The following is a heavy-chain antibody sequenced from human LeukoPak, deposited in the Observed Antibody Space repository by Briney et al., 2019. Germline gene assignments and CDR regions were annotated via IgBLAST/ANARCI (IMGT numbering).Heavy chain of an antibody. CDR1: GFTFSSYA. CDR3: AKTTGGATHFDY. V-gene: IGHV3-23*01. D-gene: IGHD1-26*01. J-gene: IGHJ4*02. CDR2: ISGSGGST. Sequence: LTGGSLRLSCAASGFTFSSYAMSWVRQAPGKGLKWVSAISGSGGSTYYADSVKGRFTISRDNSKNTLYLQMNSLRAEDTAVYYCAKTTGGATHFDYWGQGTLVTVSS.